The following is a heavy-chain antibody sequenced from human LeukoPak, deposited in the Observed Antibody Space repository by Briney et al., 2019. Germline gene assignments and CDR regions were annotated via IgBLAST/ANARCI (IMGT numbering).Heavy chain of an antibody. V-gene: IGHV1-46*01. CDR3: ARGRTMVRGVIIKASYYYYMDV. CDR2: INPSGGST. J-gene: IGHJ6*03. D-gene: IGHD3-10*01. CDR1: GYTFTSYY. Sequence: GASVKVSCKASGYTFTSYYMHWVRQAPGQGLEWMGIINPSGGSTSYAQKFQGRVTMTRDTSTSTVYMELSSLRSEDTAVYYCARGRTMVRGVIIKASYYYYMDVWGKGTTVTVSS.